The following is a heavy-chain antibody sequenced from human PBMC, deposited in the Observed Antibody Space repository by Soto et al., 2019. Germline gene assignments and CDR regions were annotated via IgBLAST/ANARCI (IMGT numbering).Heavy chain of an antibody. Sequence: SETLSLTCTVSGGSISSGGYYWSWIRQHPGKGLEWIGYIYYSGSTYYNPSLKSRVTISVDTSKNQFSLKLSSVTAADTAVYYCARADLLSVAGTGSGAFDIWGQGTMVTVSS. CDR3: ARADLLSVAGTGSGAFDI. CDR2: IYYSGST. J-gene: IGHJ3*02. V-gene: IGHV4-31*03. CDR1: GGSISSGGYY. D-gene: IGHD6-19*01.